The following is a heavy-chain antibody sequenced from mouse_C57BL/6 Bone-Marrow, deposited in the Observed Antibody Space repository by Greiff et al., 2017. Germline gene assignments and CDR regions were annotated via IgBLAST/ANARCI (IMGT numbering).Heavy chain of an antibody. V-gene: IGHV1-26*01. CDR2: INPNNGGT. J-gene: IGHJ3*01. CDR3: ARRRIYYDYDDGAWFAY. D-gene: IGHD2-4*01. Sequence: VQLQQSGPELVKPGASVKISCKASGYTFTDYYMNWVKQSHGKSLEWIGDINPNNGGTSYNQKFKGKATLTVDKSYSTAYMELRSLTSEDSAVYYCARRRIYYDYDDGAWFAYWGQGTLVTVSA. CDR1: GYTFTDYY.